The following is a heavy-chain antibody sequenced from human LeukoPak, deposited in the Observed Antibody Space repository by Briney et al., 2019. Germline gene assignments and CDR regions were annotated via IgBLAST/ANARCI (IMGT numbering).Heavy chain of an antibody. CDR3: ATAPAAADSC. V-gene: IGHV3-7*01. D-gene: IGHD6-13*01. CDR1: GFTFSSFW. J-gene: IGHJ4*02. Sequence: GGSLRHSCAASGFTFSSFWMTWVRQAPGKGLEWVANIERDGSKKTYVDSVKGRFTISRDNAKNSLYLQMSSLRAEDTAVYYCATAPAAADSCWGQGTLVAVSS. CDR2: IERDGSKK.